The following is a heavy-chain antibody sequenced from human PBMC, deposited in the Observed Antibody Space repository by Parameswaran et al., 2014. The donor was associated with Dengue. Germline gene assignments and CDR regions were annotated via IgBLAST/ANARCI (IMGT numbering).Heavy chain of an antibody. CDR2: IYHSGST. D-gene: IGHD4-11*01. V-gene: IGHV4-4*02. CDR3: ARLTGSSDDYSNWFDP. J-gene: IGHJ5*02. Sequence: RWIRQPPGKGLEWIGEIYHSGSTNYNPSLKSRVTISVDKSKNQFSLKLSSVTAADTAVYYCARLTGSSDDYSNWFDPWGQGTLVTVSS.